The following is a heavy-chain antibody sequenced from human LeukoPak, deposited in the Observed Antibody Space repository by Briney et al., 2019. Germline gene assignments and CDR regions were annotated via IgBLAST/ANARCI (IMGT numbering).Heavy chain of an antibody. Sequence: GGSLRLSCAASGFTFSSYSMNWVRQAPGKGLEWVSAISGSGGSTYYADSVKGRFTIPRDNSKNTLYLQMNSLRAEDTAVYYCAKSLNYYDSSGYYGALDYWGQGTLVTVSS. V-gene: IGHV3-23*01. J-gene: IGHJ4*02. D-gene: IGHD3-22*01. CDR2: ISGSGGST. CDR1: GFTFSSYS. CDR3: AKSLNYYDSSGYYGALDY.